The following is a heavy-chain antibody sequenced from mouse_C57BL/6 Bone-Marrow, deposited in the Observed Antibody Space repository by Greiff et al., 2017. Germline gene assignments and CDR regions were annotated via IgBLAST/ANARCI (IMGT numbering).Heavy chain of an antibody. D-gene: IGHD2-5*01. CDR1: GFTFSNYW. CDR2: IRLKSDNYAT. CDR3: HSNYVWFDY. Sequence: EVKLEESGGGLVQPGGSMKLSCVASGFTFSNYWMNWVRQSPEKGLEWVAQIRLKSDNYATHYAESAKGRFTISRDDSKSSVYLQMNNLRAEDTGIYYCHSNYVWFDYWGQGTTLTVSS. V-gene: IGHV6-3*01. J-gene: IGHJ2*01.